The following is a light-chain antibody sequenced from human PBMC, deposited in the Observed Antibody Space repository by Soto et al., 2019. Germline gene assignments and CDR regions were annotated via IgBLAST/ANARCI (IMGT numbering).Light chain of an antibody. CDR2: DAS. CDR3: LQRRNWPKNT. V-gene: IGKV3-11*01. CDR1: QRLSAY. Sequence: EIVLTQSPATLSLSPGERATLSCRASQRLSAYLASYQQKPGQAPRLPIYDASNRATGIPARFSGIGSGTDVTLTISSPETEDFAVFYFLQRRNWPKNTFGQGTRLEIK. J-gene: IGKJ5*01.